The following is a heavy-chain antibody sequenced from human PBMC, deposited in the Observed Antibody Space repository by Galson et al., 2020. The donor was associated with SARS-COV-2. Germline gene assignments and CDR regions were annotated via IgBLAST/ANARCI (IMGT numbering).Heavy chain of an antibody. J-gene: IGHJ5*02. CDR1: GFTFSSYG. Sequence: GESLKISCAASGFTFSSYGMHWVRQAPGKGLEWVAVISYDGSNKYYADSVKGRFTISRDNSKNTLYLQMNSLRAKDTAVYYCARPRSGSYLYWFDPWGQGTLVTVSS. V-gene: IGHV3-30*03. CDR3: ARPRSGSYLYWFDP. CDR2: ISYDGSNK. D-gene: IGHD1-26*01.